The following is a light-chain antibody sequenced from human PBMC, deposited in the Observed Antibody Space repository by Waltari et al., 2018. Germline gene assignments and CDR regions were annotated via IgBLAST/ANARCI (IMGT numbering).Light chain of an antibody. CDR1: STTITNY. CDR3: ATWDDSLNGWV. CDR2: KDY. V-gene: IGLV1-47*01. J-gene: IGLJ3*02. Sequence: QSVLTQPPSASGAPGQEVSIPCSGGSTTITNYVFWYQQFPGTAPKLIVYKDYERPSGVPGRFSASESGTSASLAISGLRSDDEADYYCATWDDSLNGWVFGGGTKLTVL.